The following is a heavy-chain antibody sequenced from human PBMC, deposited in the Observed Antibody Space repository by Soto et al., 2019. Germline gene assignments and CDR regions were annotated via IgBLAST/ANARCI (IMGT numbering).Heavy chain of an antibody. Sequence: GGSLRLSCAASGFTFTSYSMNWVRQAPGKGLEWVSYITRSSSTMDYADSVKGRFTISRDNAKNSLYLQMNSLRAEDTAVYYCARDHDYFFDYWGQGTLVTVSS. J-gene: IGHJ4*02. CDR2: ITRSSSTM. D-gene: IGHD2-21*02. CDR1: GFTFTSYS. CDR3: ARDHDYFFDY. V-gene: IGHV3-48*01.